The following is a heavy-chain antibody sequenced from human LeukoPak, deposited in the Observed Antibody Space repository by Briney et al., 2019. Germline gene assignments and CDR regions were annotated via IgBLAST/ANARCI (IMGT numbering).Heavy chain of an antibody. J-gene: IGHJ5*02. CDR3: ARDRYYDSSGIRGDWFDP. D-gene: IGHD3-22*01. V-gene: IGHV1-69*05. Sequence: SVKVSCKASGYTFTSYAISWVRQAPGQGLEWMGGIIPIFGTANYAQKFQGRVTITTDESTSTAYMELSSLRSEDTAVYYCARDRYYDSSGIRGDWFDPWGQGTLVTVSS. CDR2: IIPIFGTA. CDR1: GYTFTSYA.